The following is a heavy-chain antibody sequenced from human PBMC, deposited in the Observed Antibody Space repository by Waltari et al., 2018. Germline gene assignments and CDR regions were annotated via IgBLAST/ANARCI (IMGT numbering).Heavy chain of an antibody. CDR2: IYYSGTT. Sequence: QVRLQESGPGLVKPSETLSLTCSFFGGSVNSETYSRTWIRQPPGKGLEWIGYIYYSGTTNSNPSLKSRLTMSVDWSKNQFSLELRSVTAADTAVYFCARAATTVTRRGTCDLWGRGTLVSVSS. J-gene: IGHJ2*01. V-gene: IGHV4-61*01. CDR1: GGSVNSETYS. D-gene: IGHD4-17*01. CDR3: ARAATTVTRRGTCDL.